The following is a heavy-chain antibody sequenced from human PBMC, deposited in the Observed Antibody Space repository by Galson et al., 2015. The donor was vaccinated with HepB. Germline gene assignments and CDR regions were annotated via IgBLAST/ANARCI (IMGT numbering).Heavy chain of an antibody. Sequence: SVKVSCKASGGTFSSYAISWVRQAPGQGLEWVGGIIPIFGTANYAQKFQGRVTITADGSTSTAYMELSSLRSEDTAVYYCAREGGDIVVVPAAIGSGYYGMDVWGQGTTVTVSS. J-gene: IGHJ6*02. CDR1: GGTFSSYA. CDR2: IIPIFGTA. V-gene: IGHV1-69*13. CDR3: AREGGDIVVVPAAIGSGYYGMDV. D-gene: IGHD2-2*02.